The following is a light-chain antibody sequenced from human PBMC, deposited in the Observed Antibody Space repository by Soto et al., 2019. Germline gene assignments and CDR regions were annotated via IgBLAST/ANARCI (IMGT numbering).Light chain of an antibody. V-gene: IGLV2-14*01. CDR3: SSYTSSSTPYV. J-gene: IGLJ1*01. CDR2: DVS. Sequence: QSVLTQPASVSGSPGQSITISCTGTSSDVGGYNYVSWYQQHPGKAPKLMIYDVSIRPSGVSIRFSGSKSGNTASLTISGLQAEDEADYYRSSYTSSSTPYVFGTGTKVTVL. CDR1: SSDVGGYNY.